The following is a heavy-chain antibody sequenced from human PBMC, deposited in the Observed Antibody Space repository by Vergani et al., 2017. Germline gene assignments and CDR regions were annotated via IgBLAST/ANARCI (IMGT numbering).Heavy chain of an antibody. Sequence: EVQLVESGGDVVQPGGSLRLSCAASGFTFDDYAMHWVRHAPGKGLEWVSLISGVGGSTSYADSVKGRFTISRDNSKNSLYLQMNSLRTEDTALYYGAKDMAYDFGSYYYDYMDVWGKGTTVTVSS. CDR2: ISGVGGST. V-gene: IGHV3-43*02. CDR1: GFTFDDYA. CDR3: AKDMAYDFGSYYYDYMDV. D-gene: IGHD3-3*01. J-gene: IGHJ6*03.